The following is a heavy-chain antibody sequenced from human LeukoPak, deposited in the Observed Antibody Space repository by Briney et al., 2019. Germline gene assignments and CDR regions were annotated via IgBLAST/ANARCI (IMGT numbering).Heavy chain of an antibody. D-gene: IGHD5-24*01. Sequence: ASETLSLTCTVSGGSIGSYYWSWIRQPPGKGLEWIGYIYYSGSTNYNPSLKSRVTISVDTSKNQFSLKLSSVTAADTAVYYCARGDGYNHFDYWGQGTLVTVSS. CDR3: ARGDGYNHFDY. CDR2: IYYSGST. V-gene: IGHV4-59*01. J-gene: IGHJ4*02. CDR1: GGSIGSYY.